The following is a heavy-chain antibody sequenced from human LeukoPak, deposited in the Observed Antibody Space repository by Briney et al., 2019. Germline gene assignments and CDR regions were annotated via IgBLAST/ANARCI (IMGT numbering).Heavy chain of an antibody. CDR2: IYGDTSSI. CDR3: ARGTQYAFGD. D-gene: IGHD4-11*01. V-gene: IGHV3-74*01. CDR1: GFTFSNYG. Sequence: GGSLRLSCAASGFTFSNYGMHWVRQAPGKGLMWASRIYGDTSSIRYADSVKGRFSISRDNAKNTLYLQMNSLRDEDTAVYYCARGTQYAFGDWGQGTLVTVSS. J-gene: IGHJ4*02.